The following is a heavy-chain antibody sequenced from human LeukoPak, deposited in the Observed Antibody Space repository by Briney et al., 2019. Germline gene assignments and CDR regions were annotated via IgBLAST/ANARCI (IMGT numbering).Heavy chain of an antibody. V-gene: IGHV1-69*02. J-gene: IGHJ4*02. CDR1: VCTFSSYT. CDR3: ASGTTVEDY. D-gene: IGHD4-23*01. Sequence: SSVTVSCKASVCTFSSYTISWVRQAPGQPLEWMGRIIPILCIANYAQRFQGRVTITADKSTRTAYMELSSLRSEDTAVYYCASGTTVEDYWGQGTLVTVSS. CDR2: IIPILCIA.